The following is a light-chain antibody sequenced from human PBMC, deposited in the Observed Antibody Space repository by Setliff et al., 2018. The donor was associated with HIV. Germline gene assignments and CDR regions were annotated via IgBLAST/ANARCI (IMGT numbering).Light chain of an antibody. Sequence: ALTQPASVTGSPGQSITISCTGTSSDVGGYKYVYWYQQHPGKAPKLMIYEVSNRPSGISNRFSGSKSGNTASLTISGLQAEDEADYYCSSYRSGNTLVFGTGTKVTVL. V-gene: IGLV2-14*01. CDR2: EVS. J-gene: IGLJ1*01. CDR1: SSDVGGYKY. CDR3: SSYRSGNTLV.